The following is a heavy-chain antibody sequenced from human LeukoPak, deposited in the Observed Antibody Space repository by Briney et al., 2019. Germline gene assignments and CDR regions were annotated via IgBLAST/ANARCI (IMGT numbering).Heavy chain of an antibody. Sequence: SETLSLTCTVSGGSISSSSYYWGWIRQPPGKGLEWIGEINHSGSTNYNPSLKSRVTISVDTSKNQFSLKLSSVTAADTAVYYCARVGRGYSYGYHYWGQGTLVTVSS. CDR3: ARVGRGYSYGYHY. V-gene: IGHV4-39*07. CDR1: GGSISSSSYY. CDR2: INHSGST. D-gene: IGHD5-18*01. J-gene: IGHJ4*02.